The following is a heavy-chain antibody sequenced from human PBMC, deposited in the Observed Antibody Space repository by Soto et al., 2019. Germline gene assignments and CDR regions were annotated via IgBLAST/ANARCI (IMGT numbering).Heavy chain of an antibody. CDR2: ISGSGGST. CDR1: GFTFSTYA. CDR3: ARFGYTTEAH. Sequence: GGSLRLSCAASGFTFSTYAMSWVRQAPGKGLEWVSGISGSGGSTYYADSVKGRFTISRDNSKNTLYLQMNSLRAEDTAVYYCARFGYTTEAHWGQGTLVTVSS. D-gene: IGHD5-12*01. V-gene: IGHV3-23*01. J-gene: IGHJ4*01.